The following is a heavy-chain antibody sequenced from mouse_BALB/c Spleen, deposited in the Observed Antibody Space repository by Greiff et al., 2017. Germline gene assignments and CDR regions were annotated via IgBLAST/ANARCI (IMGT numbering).Heavy chain of an antibody. Sequence: DVMLVESGGGLVQPGGSRKLSCAASGFTFSSFGMHWVRQAPEKGLEWVAYISSGSSTIYYADTVKGRFTISRDNPKNTLFLQMTSLRSEDTAMYYCARSELTGTWFAYWGQGTLVTVSA. V-gene: IGHV5-17*02. CDR3: ARSELTGTWFAY. D-gene: IGHD4-1*01. J-gene: IGHJ3*01. CDR2: ISSGSSTI. CDR1: GFTFSSFG.